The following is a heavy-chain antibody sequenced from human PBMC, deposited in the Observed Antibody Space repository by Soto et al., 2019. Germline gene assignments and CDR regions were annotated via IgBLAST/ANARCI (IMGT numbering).Heavy chain of an antibody. Sequence: SETLSLNRAVSGGSISSSNWLSWVRPPPGKGVEWIGEIYHSGSTNYNPSLKSRVTISVDKSKNQFSLKLSSVTAADTAVYYCAGRSNSSGWLPYYYYGMDVWGQGTTVTVSS. J-gene: IGHJ6*02. CDR1: GGSISSSNW. V-gene: IGHV4-4*02. D-gene: IGHD6-19*01. CDR3: AGRSNSSGWLPYYYYGMDV. CDR2: IYHSGST.